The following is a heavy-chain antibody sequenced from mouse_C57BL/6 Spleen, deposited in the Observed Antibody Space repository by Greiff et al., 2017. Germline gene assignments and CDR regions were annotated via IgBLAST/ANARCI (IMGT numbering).Heavy chain of an antibody. V-gene: IGHV2-2*01. CDR3: ATYGKYAWFAY. CDR1: GFSLTSYG. J-gene: IGHJ3*01. Sequence: VMLVESGPGLVQPSQSLSITCTVSGFSLTSYGVHWVRQSPGKGLEWLGVIWSGGSTDYNAAFISRLSISKDNSKSQVFFKMNSVQADDTARYYCATYGKYAWFAYWGKGTLVTVSA. CDR2: IWSGGST. D-gene: IGHD2-1*01.